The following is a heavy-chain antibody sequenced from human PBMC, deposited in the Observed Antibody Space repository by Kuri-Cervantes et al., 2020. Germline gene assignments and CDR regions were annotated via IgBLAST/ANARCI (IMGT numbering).Heavy chain of an antibody. V-gene: IGHV3-33*01. J-gene: IGHJ6*02. CDR3: ARDRGMMLLWFGGGMDV. CDR2: IWYDGSNK. D-gene: IGHD3-10*01. Sequence: SCKASGYTFTGYYMHWVRQAPGKGLEWVAAIWYDGSNKYYADSVKGRFIISRDNSKNTLDLQMNSLRAEDTAVYYCARDRGMMLLWFGGGMDVWGQGTTVTVSS. CDR1: GYTFTGYY.